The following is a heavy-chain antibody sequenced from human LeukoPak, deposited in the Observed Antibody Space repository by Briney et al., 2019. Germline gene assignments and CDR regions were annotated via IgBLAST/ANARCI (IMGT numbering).Heavy chain of an antibody. CDR3: ARDSIRGTTVTEDAFDI. D-gene: IGHD4-17*01. CDR1: GFTFSSYA. V-gene: IGHV3-64*01. CDR2: ISSNGGST. Sequence: GGSLRLSCAASGFTFSSYAMHWVRQAPGKGLEYVSAISSNGGSTYYANSVKGRFTISRDNSKNTLYLQMGSLRAEDMAVYYCARDSIRGTTVTEDAFDIWGQGTTVTVSS. J-gene: IGHJ3*02.